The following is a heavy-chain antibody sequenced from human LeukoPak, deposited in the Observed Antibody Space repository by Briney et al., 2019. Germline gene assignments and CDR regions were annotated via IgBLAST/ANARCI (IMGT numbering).Heavy chain of an antibody. J-gene: IGHJ4*02. V-gene: IGHV3-7*01. CDR3: ARDRGYSTFDY. CDR1: AFTFSNYW. CDR2: IKEDGSEI. Sequence: GGSLRLSCAASAFTFSNYWMSWVHQAPGKGLEWVANIKEDGSEINYVDSVKGRFTISRDNAKNSLYLQMNGLRVDDTAVYYCARDRGYSTFDYWGQGTLVTVSS. D-gene: IGHD4-23*01.